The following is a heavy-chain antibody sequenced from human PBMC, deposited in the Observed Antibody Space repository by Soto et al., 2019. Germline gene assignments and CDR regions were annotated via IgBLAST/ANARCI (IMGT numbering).Heavy chain of an antibody. Sequence: EVQLLESGGGLVQPGGFLRLSCAASGFTFSSYAMSWVRQAPGKGLEWVSAISGSGGSTYYADSVKGRFTISRDNSKNTLYLQMNSLRAEDTAVYYCAREGGDSVAYYYGMDVWGQGTTVTVSS. CDR2: ISGSGGST. D-gene: IGHD4-17*01. J-gene: IGHJ6*02. V-gene: IGHV3-23*01. CDR1: GFTFSSYA. CDR3: AREGGDSVAYYYGMDV.